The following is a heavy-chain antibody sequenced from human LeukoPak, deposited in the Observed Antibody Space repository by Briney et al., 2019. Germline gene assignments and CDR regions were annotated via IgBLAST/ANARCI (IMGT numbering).Heavy chain of an antibody. Sequence: GGSLRLSCAASGFTFSGYAMSWVRQAPGKRLEWVANIKEDGSVRYNVDSVKGRFTISRDNAENSVYLQMNSLRAEDTAVYYCARDPGISAAGTVGYFDYWGQGTLVTVSS. J-gene: IGHJ4*02. D-gene: IGHD6-13*01. CDR1: GFTFSGYA. V-gene: IGHV3-7*01. CDR2: IKEDGSVR. CDR3: ARDPGISAAGTVGYFDY.